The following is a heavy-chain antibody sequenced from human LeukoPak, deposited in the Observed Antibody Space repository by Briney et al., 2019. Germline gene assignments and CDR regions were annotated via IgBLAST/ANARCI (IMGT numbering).Heavy chain of an antibody. CDR2: IIPMFGTA. J-gene: IGHJ4*02. CDR3: ARDRVNIVVNPPAMPYYFDY. Sequence: SVKVSCKASGYTFTNYAISWLRQAPGQGLEWMGGIIPMFGTANYAKKSQGRVTITADESTSTAYMELSSLRPEDTATYYCARDRVNIVVNPPAMPYYFDYWGQGTLITVSS. V-gene: IGHV1-69*13. D-gene: IGHD2-2*01. CDR1: GYTFTNYA.